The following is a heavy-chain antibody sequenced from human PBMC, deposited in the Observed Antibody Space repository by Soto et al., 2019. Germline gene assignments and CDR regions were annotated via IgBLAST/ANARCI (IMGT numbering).Heavy chain of an antibody. Sequence: VQLVESGGGLVQPGGSLRLSCAASGFAFSTYSMNWVRQAPGKGLEWVSSISSSRSYIYYAESVKGRFTISRDNAKHSLYLQMNSLRVEDTAVYYCARAFITIFGVVDYGMDVWGQGTTVTVSS. CDR3: ARAFITIFGVVDYGMDV. J-gene: IGHJ6*02. V-gene: IGHV3-21*01. CDR1: GFAFSTYS. CDR2: ISSSRSYI. D-gene: IGHD3-3*01.